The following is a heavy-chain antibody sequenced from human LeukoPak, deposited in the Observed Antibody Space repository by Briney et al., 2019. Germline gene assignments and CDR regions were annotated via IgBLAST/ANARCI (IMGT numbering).Heavy chain of an antibody. CDR1: GGTFSSYA. Sequence: SVKVSCKASGGTFSSYAISWVRQAPGQGLEWMGGIIPIFGTANYAQKFQGRVTITADESTSTAYMELSSLRSEDTAVYYCARNYDILTGYPYYMDVWGKGTTVTVSS. D-gene: IGHD3-9*01. CDR3: ARNYDILTGYPYYMDV. J-gene: IGHJ6*03. V-gene: IGHV1-69*01. CDR2: IIPIFGTA.